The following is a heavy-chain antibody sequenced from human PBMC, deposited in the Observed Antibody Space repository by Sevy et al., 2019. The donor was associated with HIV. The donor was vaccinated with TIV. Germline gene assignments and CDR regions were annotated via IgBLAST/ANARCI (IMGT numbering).Heavy chain of an antibody. CDR1: EFTFSGYG. D-gene: IGHD3-22*01. CDR3: ARDSVRGGYFDSSGYFLFDY. Sequence: GGSLRLSCAASEFTFSGYGLHWVRQAPGKGLEWVAMMWYDGSNKYYADSVKGRFTISRDNSKKTLYLQMNSLRAEDTAVYYCARDSVRGGYFDSSGYFLFDYWGQGTLVTVSS. CDR2: MWYDGSNK. V-gene: IGHV3-33*01. J-gene: IGHJ4*02.